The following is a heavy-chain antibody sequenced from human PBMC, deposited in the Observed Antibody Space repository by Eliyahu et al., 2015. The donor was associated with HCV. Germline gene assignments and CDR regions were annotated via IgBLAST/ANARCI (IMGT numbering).Heavy chain of an antibody. CDR1: GFTFSSXW. V-gene: IGHV3-7*04. CDR3: ARGDYGDHRSGDYYYGMDV. J-gene: IGHJ6*02. D-gene: IGHD3-16*01. CDR2: IKQDGSEK. Sequence: EVQLVESGGGLVQPGGSLRLSCAASGFTFSSXWMXWVRQAPGKGLEGVANIKQDGSEKYYVDSVKGRFTISRDNAKNSLYLQMNSLRAEDTAVYYCARGDYGDHRSGDYYYGMDVWGQGTTVTVSS.